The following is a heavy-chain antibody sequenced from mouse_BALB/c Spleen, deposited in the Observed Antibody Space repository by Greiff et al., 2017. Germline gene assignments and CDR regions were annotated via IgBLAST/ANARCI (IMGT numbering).Heavy chain of an antibody. Sequence: EVKVVESGGGLVQPGGSRKLSCAASGFTFSSFGMHWVRQAPEKGLEWVAYISRGSSTIYYADTVKGRFTISRDNPKNTLFLQMTSLRSEDTAMYYCARWDYYGSSYAMDYWGQGTSVTVSS. CDR1: GFTFSSFG. D-gene: IGHD1-1*01. J-gene: IGHJ4*01. CDR3: ARWDYYGSSYAMDY. CDR2: ISRGSSTI. V-gene: IGHV5-17*02.